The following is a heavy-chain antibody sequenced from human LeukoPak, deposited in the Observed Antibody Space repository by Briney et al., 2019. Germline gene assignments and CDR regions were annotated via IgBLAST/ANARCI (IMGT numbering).Heavy chain of an antibody. V-gene: IGHV4-61*02. Sequence: SETLSLTCTVSGGAINSGSHYWSWIRQSAGKGLEWIGRIYTSGTTNSNPSLKSRVPISVDTSKNQFSLNLNSVTAADTAVYYCARNSLGAIDYWGQGTLVTVSS. CDR2: IYTSGTT. D-gene: IGHD1-26*01. CDR1: GGAINSGSHY. J-gene: IGHJ4*02. CDR3: ARNSLGAIDY.